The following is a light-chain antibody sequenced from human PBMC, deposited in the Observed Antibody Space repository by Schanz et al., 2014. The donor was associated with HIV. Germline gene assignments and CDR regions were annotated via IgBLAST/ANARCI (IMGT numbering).Light chain of an antibody. CDR3: QQDGALPES. J-gene: IGKJ2*03. V-gene: IGKV3-20*01. CDR2: GAS. CDR1: QSVRSN. Sequence: EIVLTQSPGTLSLSPGERATLSCRASQSVRSNLAWYQQKPGQAPRLLIYGASTSATGIPDRFSGSGSGTDFSLTISRLEPEDFAVYYCQQDGALPESFGQGTKVEI.